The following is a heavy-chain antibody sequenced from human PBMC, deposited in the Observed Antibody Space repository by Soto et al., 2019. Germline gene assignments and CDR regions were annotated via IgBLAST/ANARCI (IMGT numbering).Heavy chain of an antibody. CDR2: MSHDGSNK. CDR1: GFPFSSYG. V-gene: IGHV3-30*18. CDR3: AKALSDCNDGACYTVHFYYGMYV. Sequence: QVQLVESGGGVVQPGRSLRLSCAASGFPFSSYGMHWVRQAPGKGLEWVAAMSHDGSNKYYADSVKGRFTISRDNYKKTPDRKVNIPGAEDKAVYYCAKALSDCNDGACYTVHFYYGMYVWGQGTTVTVSS. D-gene: IGHD2-8*01. J-gene: IGHJ6*02.